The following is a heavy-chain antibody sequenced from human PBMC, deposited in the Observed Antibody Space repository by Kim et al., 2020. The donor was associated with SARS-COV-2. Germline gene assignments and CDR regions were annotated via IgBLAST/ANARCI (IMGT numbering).Heavy chain of an antibody. D-gene: IGHD6-19*01. CDR3: AKDFEVAGILHGSDY. Sequence: DSVKGQFTVSRDKAKNSLYLQMNSLRAEDTAIYYCAKDFEVAGILHGSDYWGRGTLVTVSS. V-gene: IGHV3-48*03. J-gene: IGHJ4*02.